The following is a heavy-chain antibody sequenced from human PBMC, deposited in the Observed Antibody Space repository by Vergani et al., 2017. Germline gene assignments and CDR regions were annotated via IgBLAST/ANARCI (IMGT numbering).Heavy chain of an antibody. CDR1: GYTPTELS. Sequence: QVQLVQSAAEVKKPGASVQVSCKVSGYTPTELSMHWVRQAPGNGLEWGGGFDPEDGETIYAQQSQGRVTMTEGTSTDTAYMELISLRTEDTAVYYCATETLGAGTVGGYYCMDVWGQGTTVTVSS. D-gene: IGHD6-19*01. CDR3: ATETLGAGTVGGYYCMDV. V-gene: IGHV1-24*01. J-gene: IGHJ6*02. CDR2: FDPEDGET.